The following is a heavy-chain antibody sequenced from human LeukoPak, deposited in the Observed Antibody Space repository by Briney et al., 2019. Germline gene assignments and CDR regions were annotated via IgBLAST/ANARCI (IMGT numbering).Heavy chain of an antibody. V-gene: IGHV4-4*07. CDR3: AKGIAVSGSPFYDAFDI. CDR2: IYTSGST. Sequence: SETLSLTCTVSGGSISSYYWSWIRQPAGKGLEWIGRIYTSGSTNYNPSLKSRVTISVDTSKNQFSLKLSSVTAADTAVYYCAKGIAVSGSPFYDAFDIWGQGTMVTVSS. CDR1: GGSISSYY. D-gene: IGHD6-19*01. J-gene: IGHJ3*02.